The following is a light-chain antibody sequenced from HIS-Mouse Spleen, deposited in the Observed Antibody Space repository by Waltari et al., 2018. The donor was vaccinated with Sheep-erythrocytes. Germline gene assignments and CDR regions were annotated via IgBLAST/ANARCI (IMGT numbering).Light chain of an antibody. Sequence: AIQLTQSPTSLSASVGDRVTITCRASQGISSALAWYQQKPGKAPKLLIYDPSSLESGVPSRFSGSGSGTDFTLTISSLQPEDFATYYCQQFNNYPRTFGQGTKVEIK. J-gene: IGKJ1*01. CDR1: QGISSA. CDR3: QQFNNYPRT. CDR2: DPS. V-gene: IGKV1D-13*01.